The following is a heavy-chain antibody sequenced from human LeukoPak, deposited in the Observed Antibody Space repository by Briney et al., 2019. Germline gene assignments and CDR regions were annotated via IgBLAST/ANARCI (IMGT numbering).Heavy chain of an antibody. D-gene: IGHD1-14*01. CDR2: IYYSGST. J-gene: IGHJ5*02. Sequence: SETLSLTCAVSGGSISSSTDYWGWIRQPPGKGLEWIANIYYSGSTYYNPSLKSRVTISVDTSKNQFSLKLSSVTAADTAVYYCAGLIRPGWFDPWGQGTLVTVSS. CDR3: AGLIRPGWFDP. V-gene: IGHV4-39*01. CDR1: GGSISSSTDY.